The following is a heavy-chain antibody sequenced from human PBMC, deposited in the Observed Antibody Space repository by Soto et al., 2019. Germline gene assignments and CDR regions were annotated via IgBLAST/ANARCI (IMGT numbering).Heavy chain of an antibody. Sequence: ASVKVSCKASGYTFTSYAMHWVRQAPGQRLEWMGWINAGNGNTKYSQKFQDRVTMTRDTATSTAYMELSSLKSEDTAVYYCARARDMDVWGQGTTVTSP. CDR3: ARARDMDV. CDR1: GYTFTSYA. V-gene: IGHV1-3*01. J-gene: IGHJ6*02. CDR2: INAGNGNT.